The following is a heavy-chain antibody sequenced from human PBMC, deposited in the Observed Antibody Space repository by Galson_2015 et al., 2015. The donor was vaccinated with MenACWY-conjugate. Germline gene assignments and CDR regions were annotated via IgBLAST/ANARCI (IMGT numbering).Heavy chain of an antibody. CDR3: ARARKRAIEPVPRHFHYYNGMDV. V-gene: IGHV1-69*13. CDR1: GGTLSTYG. D-gene: IGHD3-3*02. Sequence: SVKVSCKASGGTLSTYGVSWVRQAPGQGLEWMGGIIPLFGTTHYAQKFQGRVNIIADESTSTVYMHLSSLKSEDTAVYFCARARKRAIEPVPRHFHYYNGMDVWGQGTMVIVS. J-gene: IGHJ6*02. CDR2: IIPLFGTT.